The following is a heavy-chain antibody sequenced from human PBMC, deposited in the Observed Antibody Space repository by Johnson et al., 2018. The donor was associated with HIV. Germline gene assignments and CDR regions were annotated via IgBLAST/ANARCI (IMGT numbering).Heavy chain of an antibody. V-gene: IGHV3-30*03. J-gene: IGHJ3*02. CDR2: ISYDGSKK. CDR1: GFTFRSYG. Sequence: QVQLVESGGGVVQPGRSLRLSCAASGFTFRSYGMHWVRQAPGKGLEWVAVISYDGSKKYHADSVKGRVTISRDNAKKSLYLQMNSLRAEDTAVYYCARDKGRGAFDIWGQGTMVTVSS. CDR3: ARDKGRGAFDI. D-gene: IGHD3-10*01.